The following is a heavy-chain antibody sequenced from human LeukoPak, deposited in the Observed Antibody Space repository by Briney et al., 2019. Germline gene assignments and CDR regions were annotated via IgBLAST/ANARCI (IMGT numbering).Heavy chain of an antibody. CDR3: ARGRLGPDY. CDR2: INHSGST. CDR1: GGSFSGYY. V-gene: IGHV4-34*01. Sequence: SETLSLTCTVYGGSFSGYYWSWIRQPPGKGLEWIGEINHSGSTNYNPSLKSRVTISVDTSKNQFSLKLSSVTAADTAVYYCARGRLGPDYWGQGTLVTVSS. J-gene: IGHJ4*02. D-gene: IGHD3-9*01.